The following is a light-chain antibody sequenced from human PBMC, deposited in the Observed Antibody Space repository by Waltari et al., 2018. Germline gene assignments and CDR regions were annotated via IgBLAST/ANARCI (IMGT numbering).Light chain of an antibody. CDR2: EVN. V-gene: IGLV2-23*02. Sequence: QSALTQPASVSGSPGQSTTIPCTGTNNDIGSYNLVSWYQQHPGKAPKVIIFEVNKRPSGVSNRFSGSKSGNTASLTVSGLHPEDEADYYCCSYAGTPRVVFGGGTKLTVL. J-gene: IGLJ2*01. CDR1: NNDIGSYNL. CDR3: CSYAGTPRVV.